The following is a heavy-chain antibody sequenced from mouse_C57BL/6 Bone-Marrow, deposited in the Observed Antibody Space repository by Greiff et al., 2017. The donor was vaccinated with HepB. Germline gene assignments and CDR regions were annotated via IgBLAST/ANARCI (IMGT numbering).Heavy chain of an antibody. Sequence: QVQLQQSGAELVRPGTSVKMSCKASGYTFTNYWIGWAKQRPGHGLEWIGDIYPGGGYTNYNEKFKGKATMTAEKSSSTAYMQLSSLTSEDSAIYYCAGNGWPYAMDYWGQGASVTVSS. CDR1: GYTFTNYW. J-gene: IGHJ4*01. CDR3: AGNGWPYAMDY. D-gene: IGHD2-3*01. V-gene: IGHV1-63*01. CDR2: IYPGGGYT.